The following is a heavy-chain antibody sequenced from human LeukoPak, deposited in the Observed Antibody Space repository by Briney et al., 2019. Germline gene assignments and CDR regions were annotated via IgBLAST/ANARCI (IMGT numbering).Heavy chain of an antibody. CDR2: IKQDGSEK. D-gene: IGHD6-6*01. CDR1: GFTFSSYW. J-gene: IGHJ3*02. Sequence: GGSLRLSCAASGFTFSSYWMSWVRQAPGKGLEWVANIKQDGSEKYYVDSVKGRFTISRDNAKNSLYLQMNSLRVEDTAVYYCARVYSSSSGKAFDIWGQGTMVTVSS. V-gene: IGHV3-7*01. CDR3: ARVYSSSSGKAFDI.